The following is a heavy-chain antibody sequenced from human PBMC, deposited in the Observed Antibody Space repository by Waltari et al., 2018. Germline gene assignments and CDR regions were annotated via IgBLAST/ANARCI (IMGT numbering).Heavy chain of an antibody. D-gene: IGHD3-3*01. CDR1: GDSIMKNNYH. Sequence: QLQESGPGLVKPSETVSLTCSVSGDSIMKNNYHWVWIRQPPGKGLEWIGSIYNSGTTYYNPSLKSRVTISLDASRNQFSLRLSSVTAADTAVYYCARVSTAIFGVVITGYNIWGQGTVVTVSS. CDR2: IYNSGTT. J-gene: IGHJ3*01. V-gene: IGHV4-39*07. CDR3: ARVSTAIFGVVITGYNI.